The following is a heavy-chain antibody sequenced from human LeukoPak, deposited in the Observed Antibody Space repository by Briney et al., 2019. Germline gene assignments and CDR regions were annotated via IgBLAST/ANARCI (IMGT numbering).Heavy chain of an antibody. CDR3: ARDNWNDVSGAFDV. J-gene: IGHJ3*01. CDR1: GFTFSNYA. CDR2: ICHSGGNT. Sequence: GGSLRLSCAASGFTFSNYAMSWVRQAPGKGLEWVSGICHSGGNTYSADSVKGRFTISRDNSKSTLYLQMNRLRAEDSALYFCARDNWNDVSGAFDVWGQGTVVTVSS. V-gene: IGHV3-23*01. D-gene: IGHD1-1*01.